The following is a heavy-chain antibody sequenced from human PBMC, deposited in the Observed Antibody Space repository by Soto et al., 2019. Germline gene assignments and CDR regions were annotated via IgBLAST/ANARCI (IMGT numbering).Heavy chain of an antibody. Sequence: GGSLRLSCAASGPTFSNAWMSWVRQAPGKGLEWVGRIKSKPDGGTTDYAAPVKGRFTISRDDSKNTLYLQMNSLKTEDTAMYYCATGALYSNYGKSYFDYWGQGTLVTVSS. CDR2: IKSKPDGGTT. CDR1: GPTFSNAW. V-gene: IGHV3-15*01. D-gene: IGHD4-4*01. J-gene: IGHJ4*02. CDR3: ATGALYSNYGKSYFDY.